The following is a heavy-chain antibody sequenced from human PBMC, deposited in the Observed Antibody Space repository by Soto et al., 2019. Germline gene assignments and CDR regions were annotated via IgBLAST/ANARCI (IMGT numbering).Heavy chain of an antibody. Sequence: SVKVSCKASGGTFSSYAISWVLQAPGQGLEWMGGIIPIFGTANYAQKFQGRVTITADESTSTAYMELSSLRPEDTAVYYCATAVVVGAWFESWGQGTLVTVSS. V-gene: IGHV1-69*13. CDR2: IIPIFGTA. CDR1: GGTFSSYA. D-gene: IGHD2-15*01. J-gene: IGHJ5*01. CDR3: ATAVVVGAWFES.